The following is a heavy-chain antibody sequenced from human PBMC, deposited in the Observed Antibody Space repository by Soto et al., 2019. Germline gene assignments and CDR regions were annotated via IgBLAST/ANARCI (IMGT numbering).Heavy chain of an antibody. CDR1: GFTFRSYA. CDR2: ISGSGVAT. V-gene: IGHV3-23*01. D-gene: IGHD6-6*01. J-gene: IGHJ4*02. Sequence: GGSLRLSCAASGFTFRSYAMSWVRQVPGKGLEWVSTISGSGVATYYADSVKGRFTISRDNSKNTLYLQMNSLRAEDTAVYYCAKTIAARHFYFDYWGQGTLVTVSS. CDR3: AKTIAARHFYFDY.